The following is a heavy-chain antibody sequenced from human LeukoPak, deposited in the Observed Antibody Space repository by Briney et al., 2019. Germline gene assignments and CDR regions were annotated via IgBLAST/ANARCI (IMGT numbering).Heavy chain of an antibody. CDR2: INPNTGGI. CDR3: ARESGQLGQPFDD. Sequence: ASVKVSCKASGYTFTGYYMHWVRQAPGQGLEWMGWINPNTGGINYARKFQGRVTMTRDTSITTAYMELSSLRSDDTAAYYCARESGQLGQPFDDWGQGTLVTISS. V-gene: IGHV1-2*02. D-gene: IGHD6-6*01. CDR1: GYTFTGYY. J-gene: IGHJ4*02.